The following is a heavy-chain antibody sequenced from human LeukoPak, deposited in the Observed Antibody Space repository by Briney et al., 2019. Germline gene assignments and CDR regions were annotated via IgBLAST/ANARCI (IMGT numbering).Heavy chain of an antibody. CDR1: GFTFSSFW. J-gene: IGHJ4*02. CDR3: AREGWMATKSPFDY. CDR2: INSDGFST. V-gene: IGHV3-74*03. Sequence: PGGSLRLSCSASGFTFSSFWMHWVRQAPGKSLVWVSHINSDGFSTKYADSVKGRFTISRDNAENTVYLHMNSLRAEDTAVYYCAREGWMATKSPFDYWGQGTLVTVS. D-gene: IGHD5-24*01.